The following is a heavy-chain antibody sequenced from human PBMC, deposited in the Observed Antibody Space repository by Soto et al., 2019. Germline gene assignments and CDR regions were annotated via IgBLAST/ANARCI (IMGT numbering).Heavy chain of an antibody. CDR2: IDLSDSYT. J-gene: IGHJ6*02. D-gene: IGHD1-1*01. V-gene: IGHV5-10-1*01. CDR3: ARRNGDYYYGMDV. Sequence: PGESLKISCKGSGYSFTSYWISWVRQMPGKGLDWLVRIDLSDSYTNYSPSFQGHVTISADKSISTAYLQWSSLKSSDTAMYYCARRNGDYYYGMDVWGQGTTVTVSS. CDR1: GYSFTSYW.